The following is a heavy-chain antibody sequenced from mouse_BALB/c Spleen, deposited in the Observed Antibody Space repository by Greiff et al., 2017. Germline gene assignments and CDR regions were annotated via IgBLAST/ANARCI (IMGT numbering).Heavy chain of an antibody. CDR1: GYTFTSYW. Sequence: VQLQQSGAELAKPGASVKMSCKASGYTFTSYWMHWVKQRPGQGLEWIGYINPSTGYTEYNQKFKDKATLTADKSSSTAYMQLSSLTSEDSAVYYCAREVYYYGSSYWGQGTLVTVSA. CDR3: AREVYYYGSSY. V-gene: IGHV1-7*01. D-gene: IGHD1-1*01. CDR2: INPSTGYT. J-gene: IGHJ3*01.